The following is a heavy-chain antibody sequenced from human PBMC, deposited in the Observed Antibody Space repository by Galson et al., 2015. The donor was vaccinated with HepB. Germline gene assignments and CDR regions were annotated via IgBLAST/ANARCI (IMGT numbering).Heavy chain of an antibody. J-gene: IGHJ6*02. Sequence: CAISGDSVPSNSAVWNWIRQSPSRGLEWLGRTYFRSKWRIDYAMSVKSRITISADTSDNQFSLLLRSVTPEYTAVYYCAYDSDVWGPGTTVIVS. CDR2: TYFRSKWRI. V-gene: IGHV6-1*01. CDR1: GDSVPSNSAV. D-gene: IGHD5-12*01. CDR3: AYDSDV.